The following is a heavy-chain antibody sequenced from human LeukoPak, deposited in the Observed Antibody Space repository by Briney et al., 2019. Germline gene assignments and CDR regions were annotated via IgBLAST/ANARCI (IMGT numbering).Heavy chain of an antibody. V-gene: IGHV5-51*01. CDR3: ASPYRILGVNLQY. CDR2: IYPGDSDT. Sequence: GESLKISCKGSGYSFTSYWIGWLRQMPGKGLEWMGIIYPGDSDTRYSPVFQGQVTISADKSISTAYLQWSSLKASDTAMYYCASPYRILGVNLQYWGKASLVTLSS. CDR1: GYSFTSYW. D-gene: IGHD1-26*01. J-gene: IGHJ4*02.